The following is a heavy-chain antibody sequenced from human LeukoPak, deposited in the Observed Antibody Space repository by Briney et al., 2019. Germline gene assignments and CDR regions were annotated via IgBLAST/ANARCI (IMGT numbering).Heavy chain of an antibody. CDR2: INWNSDTI. CDR3: AKGVDSSLGGNDAFDV. D-gene: IGHD3-22*01. CDR1: GFTFDDSA. Sequence: PGRSLRLSCAASGFTFDDSAMHWVRQAPGKGLEWVSGINWNSDTIGYADSVKGRFTISRDNAKNTLYLQLNSLRPEDMALYHCAKGVDSSLGGNDAFDVWGQGTMVTVSS. V-gene: IGHV3-9*03. J-gene: IGHJ3*01.